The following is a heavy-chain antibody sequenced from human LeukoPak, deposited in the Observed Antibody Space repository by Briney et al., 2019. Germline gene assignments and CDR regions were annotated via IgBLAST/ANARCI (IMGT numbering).Heavy chain of an antibody. D-gene: IGHD2-2*01. V-gene: IGHV3-30*03. J-gene: IGHJ3*02. CDR3: ASDRTDDAFDI. CDR1: GFTFSSYG. Sequence: PGGSLRLSCAASGFTFSSYGMHWVRQAPGKGLEWVAVISYDGSNKYYADSVKGRFTISRDNSKNTLYLQMNSLRAEDTAVYYCASDRTDDAFDIWGQGTMVTVSS. CDR2: ISYDGSNK.